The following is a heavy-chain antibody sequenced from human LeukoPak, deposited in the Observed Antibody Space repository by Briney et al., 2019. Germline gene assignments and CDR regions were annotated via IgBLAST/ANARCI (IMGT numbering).Heavy chain of an antibody. V-gene: IGHV3-33*06. CDR2: IWYDGSNK. Sequence: PGRSLRLSCAASGFTFSSYGMHWVRQAPGKGLEWLAVIWYDGSNKYYADSVKGRFTISRDNSKNTLYLQMNSLRAEDTAVYYCAKSPVADVYFDYWGQGTLVTVSS. J-gene: IGHJ4*02. CDR3: AKSPVADVYFDY. CDR1: GFTFSSYG.